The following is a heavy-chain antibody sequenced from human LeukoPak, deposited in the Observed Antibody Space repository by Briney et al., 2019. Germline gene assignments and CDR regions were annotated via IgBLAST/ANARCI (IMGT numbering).Heavy chain of an antibody. D-gene: IGHD3-10*01. CDR2: ISAYNGNT. J-gene: IGHJ4*02. V-gene: IGHV1-18*01. CDR1: GYTHSSYG. CDR3: ARDSPDGSGTYYNDSPDY. Sequence: GASVKVSFKASGYTHSSYGISWVRPAPGQGLEWMGWISAYNGNTNYRQKLQGRVTMTTDTSTSTAYMDLRRLRSDDTAIYYCARDSPDGSGTYYNDSPDYWGQGTLVTVSS.